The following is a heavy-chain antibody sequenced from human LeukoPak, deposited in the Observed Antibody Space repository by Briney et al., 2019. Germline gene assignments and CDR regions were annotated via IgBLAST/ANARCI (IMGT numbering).Heavy chain of an antibody. CDR1: GGSISSYY. CDR2: ISSSGRTF. CDR3: ARDLRSSVVSRFDY. J-gene: IGHJ4*02. Sequence: LSLTCTVSGGSISSYYWSWIRQPPGKGLEWLSYISSSGRTFYYADSVKGRFTISRDNAKNSLYLQMNSLRAEDTAVYYCARDLRSSVVSRFDYWGQGTLVTVSS. D-gene: IGHD3-22*01. V-gene: IGHV3-11*04.